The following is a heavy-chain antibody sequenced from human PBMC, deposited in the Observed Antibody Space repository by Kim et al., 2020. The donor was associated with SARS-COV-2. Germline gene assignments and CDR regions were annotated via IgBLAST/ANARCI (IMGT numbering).Heavy chain of an antibody. J-gene: IGHJ6*02. CDR2: IYYSGST. D-gene: IGHD3-3*01. CDR1: GGSISSYY. CDR3: AREDFWSGSYGMDV. Sequence: SETLSLTCTVSGGSISSYYWSWIRQPPGKGLEWIGYIYYSGSTNYNPSLKSRVTISVDTSKNQFSLKLSSVTAADTAVYYCAREDFWSGSYGMDVWGQGTTVTVSS. V-gene: IGHV4-59*13.